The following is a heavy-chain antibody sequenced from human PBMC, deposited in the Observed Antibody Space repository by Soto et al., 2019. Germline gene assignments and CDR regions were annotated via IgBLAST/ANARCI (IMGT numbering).Heavy chain of an antibody. J-gene: IGHJ5*02. CDR2: ISSSSGSI. CDR1: GFTVDSYS. D-gene: IGHD2-21*01. Sequence: QPGGSLRLSCAAAGFTVDSYSINWVRQAPGKGLEWVSYISSSSGSIFYADSVRGRFTISRDIAKNTMYLQMNNLRREDTAVYYCAKTSKLWREFDPWGQGTLVTVSS. CDR3: AKTSKLWREFDP. V-gene: IGHV3-48*01.